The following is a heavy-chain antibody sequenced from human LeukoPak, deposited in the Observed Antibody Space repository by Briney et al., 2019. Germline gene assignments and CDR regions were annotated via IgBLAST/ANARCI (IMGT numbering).Heavy chain of an antibody. D-gene: IGHD3-10*01. Sequence: PGGSLRLSCEASGFTFNNYVMTWVRQAPGKGLERVSSISASAAMTYYADSVKGRFTISRDNSKNTLYLQMNSLRAEDTAVYYCAKAYSDHLLLWFGEPYVDYWGQGTLVTVSS. J-gene: IGHJ4*02. CDR1: GFTFNNYV. V-gene: IGHV3-23*01. CDR2: ISASAAMT. CDR3: AKAYSDHLLLWFGEPYVDY.